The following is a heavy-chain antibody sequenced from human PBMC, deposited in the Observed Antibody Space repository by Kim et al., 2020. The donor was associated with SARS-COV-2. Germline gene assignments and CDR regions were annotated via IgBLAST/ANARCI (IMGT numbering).Heavy chain of an antibody. CDR1: GFTFSNAW. CDR2: IKSKTDGGTT. V-gene: IGHV3-15*01. J-gene: IGHJ4*02. D-gene: IGHD6-13*01. CDR3: TTGPLRIAAAGYFDY. Sequence: GGSLRLSCAASGFTFSNAWMSWVRQAPGKGLEWVGRIKSKTDGGTTDYAAPVKGRFTISRDDLKNTLYLQMNSLKTEDTAVYYCTTGPLRIAAAGYFDYWGQGTLVTVSS.